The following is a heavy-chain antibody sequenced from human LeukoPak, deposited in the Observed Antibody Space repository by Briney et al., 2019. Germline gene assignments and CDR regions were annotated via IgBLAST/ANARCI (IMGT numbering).Heavy chain of an antibody. J-gene: IGHJ4*02. V-gene: IGHV3-23*01. CDR3: ARDAGWRLLDY. CDR1: GFTFSSYA. Sequence: GGSLRLSCAASGFTFSSYAMSWVRQAPGKGLEWVSAISGSGGSTYYADSVKGRFTISRDNSKNTLYLQMNNLRVEDTAVYYCARDAGWRLLDYWGRGTQVTVSS. CDR2: ISGSGGST. D-gene: IGHD6-25*01.